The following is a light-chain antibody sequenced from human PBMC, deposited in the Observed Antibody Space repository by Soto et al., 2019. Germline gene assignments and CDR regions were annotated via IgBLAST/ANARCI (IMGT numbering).Light chain of an antibody. Sequence: EIVMTQSPATLSVSPGERATLSCRASQSVSSNLAWYQQKPGQAPRLHIYGASTRATGIPARFSGSGSGTEFTLTISSLQSEDFAVYYCQQYNNWRLTFGGGTKVEIK. V-gene: IGKV3-15*01. CDR3: QQYNNWRLT. CDR1: QSVSSN. J-gene: IGKJ4*01. CDR2: GAS.